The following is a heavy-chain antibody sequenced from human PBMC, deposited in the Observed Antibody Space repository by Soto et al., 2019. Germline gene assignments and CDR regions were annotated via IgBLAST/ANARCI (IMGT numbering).Heavy chain of an antibody. Sequence: SETLSLTCTVSGGSISSGGYYWSWIRQHPGKGLEWIGYIYYSGSTYYNPSLKSRVTISVDTSKNQFSLKLSSVTAADTAVYYCARHFHRITISQGWGQGTPVTVSS. V-gene: IGHV4-31*03. D-gene: IGHD3-3*01. CDR1: GGSISSGGYY. J-gene: IGHJ4*02. CDR3: ARHFHRITISQG. CDR2: IYYSGST.